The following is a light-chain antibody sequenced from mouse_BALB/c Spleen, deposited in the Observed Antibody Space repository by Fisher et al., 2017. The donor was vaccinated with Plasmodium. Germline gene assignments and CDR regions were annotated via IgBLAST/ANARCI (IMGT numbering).Light chain of an antibody. CDR2: YTS. J-gene: IGKJ5*01. CDR3: QQSNSWPLT. Sequence: DIVMTQSTATLSMTPGDRVSLSCRASQSISNHLHRYQQRSHGSPRLLIKYTSQSISGLPSRFSGSGSGTDFTLSINSVETEDFGMYFCQQSNSWPLTFGAGTKLELK. V-gene: IGKV5-45*01. CDR1: QSISNH.